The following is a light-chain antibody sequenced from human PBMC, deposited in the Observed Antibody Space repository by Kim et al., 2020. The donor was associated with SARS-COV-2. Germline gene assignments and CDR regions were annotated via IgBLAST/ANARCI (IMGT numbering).Light chain of an antibody. CDR3: AAWDDSLNGDVV. CDR2: SNN. V-gene: IGLV1-44*01. J-gene: IGLJ2*01. Sequence: RVTIICSGSSSNIGSTTVNWYQQLPGTAPKLLIYSNNQRPSGVPDRFSGSKSGTSASLAIRGLQSEDEADYYCAAWDDSLNGDVVFGGGTKLTVL. CDR1: SSNIGSTT.